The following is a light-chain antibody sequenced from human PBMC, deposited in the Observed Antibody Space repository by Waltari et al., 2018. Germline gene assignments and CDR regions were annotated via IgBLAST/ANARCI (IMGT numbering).Light chain of an antibody. CDR3: QQYNNWPYT. J-gene: IGKJ2*01. Sequence: IVMTQSPATLSVSPGRRATLPCRASESVGNNFAWYQQKPGEAPRLLIYGASSGATGIPARFSASGSRTEFVLTISSLQSEDSAVYYCQQYNNWPYTFGQGTKLEIK. CDR1: ESVGNN. V-gene: IGKV3-15*01. CDR2: GAS.